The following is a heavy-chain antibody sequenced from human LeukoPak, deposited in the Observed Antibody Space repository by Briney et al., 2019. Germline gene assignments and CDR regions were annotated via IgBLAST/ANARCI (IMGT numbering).Heavy chain of an antibody. CDR3: ARTTEGYCRGRSCYSYYYYMDV. CDR1: GGSISSYY. D-gene: IGHD2-15*01. J-gene: IGHJ6*03. CDR2: IHYSGST. Sequence: SETLSLTCAVSGGSISSYYWSWIRQPPGKGLEWIGYIHYSGSTNYNPSLKSRVTISVDTSKNQFSLKLSSVTAADTAVYYCARTTEGYCRGRSCYSYYYYMDVWGKGTTVTVSS. V-gene: IGHV4-59*01.